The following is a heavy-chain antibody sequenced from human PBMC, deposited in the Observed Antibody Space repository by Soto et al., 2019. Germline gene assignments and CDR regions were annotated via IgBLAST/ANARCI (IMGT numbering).Heavy chain of an antibody. V-gene: IGHV1-69*01. D-gene: IGHD2-2*01. J-gene: IGHJ5*02. CDR1: GGTFSSYA. CDR3: ARDSVACSTTSCWFDP. CDR2: IIPIFGTA. Sequence: KVSCKASGGTFSSYAISWVRQAPGQGLEWMGGIIPIFGTANYAQKFQGRVTITADESTSTAYMELSSLRSEDTAVYYFARDSVACSTTSCWFDPWGQGTLVTV.